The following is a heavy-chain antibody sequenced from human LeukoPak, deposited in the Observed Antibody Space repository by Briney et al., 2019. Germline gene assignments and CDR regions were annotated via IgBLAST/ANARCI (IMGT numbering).Heavy chain of an antibody. V-gene: IGHV3-7*01. CDR3: ARDGSPWDS. D-gene: IGHD6-13*01. CDR1: GFTFKAYW. J-gene: IGHJ4*02. Sequence: GGSLRLSCVVSGFTFKAYWMSWARQAPGKGLEWVANMNQDGSEKYYVDSVKGRFTISRDNAKNLLFLQMNSLRAEDTAVYYCARDGSPWDSWGQGTLVTVSS. CDR2: MNQDGSEK.